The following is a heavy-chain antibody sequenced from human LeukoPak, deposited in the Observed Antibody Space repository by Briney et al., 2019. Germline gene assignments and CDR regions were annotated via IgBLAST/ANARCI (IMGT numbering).Heavy chain of an antibody. CDR3: AKDFGRVSGSYYACFDY. V-gene: IGHV3-23*01. D-gene: IGHD1-26*01. Sequence: PGGSLRLSCAASGFTFSSYAMSWVRQAPGKGLEWVSAISGSGGSTYYADSVKGRFTISRDNSKNTLYLQMNSLRAEDTAVYYCAKDFGRVSGSYYACFDYWGQGTLVTVSS. CDR2: ISGSGGST. J-gene: IGHJ4*02. CDR1: GFTFSSYA.